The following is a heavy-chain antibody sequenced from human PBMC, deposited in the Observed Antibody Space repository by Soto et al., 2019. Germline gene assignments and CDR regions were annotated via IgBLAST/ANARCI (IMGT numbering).Heavy chain of an antibody. CDR1: GFTFSSYA. D-gene: IGHD3-3*01. V-gene: IGHV3-23*01. CDR3: AKANMYYDFWSGYYSY. J-gene: IGHJ4*02. CDR2: ISGSGGST. Sequence: GGSLRLSCAASGFTFSSYAMSWVRQAPGKGLEWVSAISGSGGSTYYADSVKGRFTISRDTSKNTLYLQMNSLRAEDTAVYYCAKANMYYDFWSGYYSYWGQGTLVTVSS.